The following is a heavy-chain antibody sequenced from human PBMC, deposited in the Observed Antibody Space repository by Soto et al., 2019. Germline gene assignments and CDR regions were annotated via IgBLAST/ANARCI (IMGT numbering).Heavy chain of an antibody. CDR1: GYSISSSNW. CDR2: IYYSGST. J-gene: IGHJ3*02. Sequence: PSETLSLTCAVSGYSISSSNWWGWIRQPPGKGLEWIGYIYYSGSTYYNPSLKSRVTMSVETSKNQFSLKLSSVTAVDTAVYYCARKNGVLDAFDIWGQGTMVTVSS. CDR3: ARKNGVLDAFDI. V-gene: IGHV4-28*01. D-gene: IGHD4-17*01.